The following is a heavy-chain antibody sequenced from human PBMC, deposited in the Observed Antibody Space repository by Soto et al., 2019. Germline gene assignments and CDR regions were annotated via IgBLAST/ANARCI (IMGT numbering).Heavy chain of an antibody. D-gene: IGHD3-10*01. CDR2: ISAYNGNT. CDR3: ARKGSGSYYYYYYYGMDV. V-gene: IGHV1-18*01. J-gene: IGHJ6*02. Sequence: ASVKVSCKASGYTFTSYGISWVRQAPGQGLEWMGWISAYNGNTNYAQKLQGRVTMTTDTSTNTAYMELRSLRSDDTAVYYCARKGSGSYYYYYYYGMDVWGQGTTVTVSS. CDR1: GYTFTSYG.